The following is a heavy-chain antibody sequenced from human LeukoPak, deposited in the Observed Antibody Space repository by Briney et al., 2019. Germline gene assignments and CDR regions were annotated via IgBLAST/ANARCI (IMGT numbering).Heavy chain of an antibody. CDR1: GYTFTSYY. J-gene: IGHJ6*02. D-gene: IGHD2-2*01. CDR3: VRDLWDIVVVPAAIISGMDV. CDR2: INPSGGST. V-gene: IGHV1-46*01. Sequence: ASVKVSCKASGYTFTSYYMHWVRQAPGQGLEWMGLINPSGGSTSYAQKFQGRVTMTRDASTSTVYMELSSLRSEDTAVYYCVRDLWDIVVVPAAIISGMDVWGQGTTVTVSS.